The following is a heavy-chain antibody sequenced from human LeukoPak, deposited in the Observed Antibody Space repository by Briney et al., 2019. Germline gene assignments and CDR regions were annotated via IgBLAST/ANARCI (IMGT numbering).Heavy chain of an antibody. V-gene: IGHV3-7*01. CDR2: IKQDGSEK. CDR3: ARDSYYYGSGSSSYFDY. J-gene: IGHJ4*02. CDR1: GFTFSSYW. Sequence: GGSLRLSCAASGFTFSSYWMSWVRQAPGKGLEWVANIKQDGSEKYYVDSVKGRFTISRDNAKNSLYLQMNSLRAEDTAVYYCARDSYYYGSGSSSYFDYWGQGTLVTVPS. D-gene: IGHD3-10*01.